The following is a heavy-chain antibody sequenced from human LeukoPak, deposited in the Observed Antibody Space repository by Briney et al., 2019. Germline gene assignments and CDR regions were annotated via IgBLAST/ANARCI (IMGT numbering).Heavy chain of an antibody. J-gene: IGHJ6*03. D-gene: IGHD2-15*01. CDR2: LYYSGST. CDR1: GGSMSSSSYY. CDR3: ARGYCSGGSCYSMRRYYYYMDV. Sequence: SETLSLTCSVSGGSMSSSSYYWGWIRQPPEKGLEWIGSLYYSGSTYYNPSLKSRVTISIDTSKNQFSLKLSSVTAADTAVYYCARGYCSGGSCYSMRRYYYYMDVWGKGTTVTVSS. V-gene: IGHV4-39*01.